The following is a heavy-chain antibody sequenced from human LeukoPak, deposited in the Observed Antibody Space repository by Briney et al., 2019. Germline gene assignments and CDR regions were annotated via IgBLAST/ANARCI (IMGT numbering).Heavy chain of an antibody. CDR2: ISGSGGST. V-gene: IGHV3-23*01. CDR3: AKGTWYYYDSSGYSEAFDI. CDR1: GFTFSSYA. J-gene: IGHJ3*02. Sequence: PGGSLRLSCAASGFTFSSYAMSWVRQAPGKGLEWVSAISGSGGSTYYADSVKGRFTISRDNSKNKLYLQMNSLRAEDTAVYYCAKGTWYYYDSSGYSEAFDIWGQGTMVTVSS. D-gene: IGHD3-22*01.